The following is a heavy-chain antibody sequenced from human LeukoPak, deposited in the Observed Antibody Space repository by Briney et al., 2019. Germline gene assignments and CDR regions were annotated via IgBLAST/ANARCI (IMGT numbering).Heavy chain of an antibody. J-gene: IGHJ4*02. Sequence: GGSLRLSCAASGFTFSSYEMNWVRQAPGKELEWVSAISSSGSTIYYADSVKGRFTISRDNAKNSLYLQMNSLRAEDTAVYYCAGDYYDSSGYQPGYYWGQGTLVTVSS. CDR3: AGDYYDSSGYQPGYY. CDR1: GFTFSSYE. D-gene: IGHD3-22*01. V-gene: IGHV3-48*03. CDR2: ISSSGSTI.